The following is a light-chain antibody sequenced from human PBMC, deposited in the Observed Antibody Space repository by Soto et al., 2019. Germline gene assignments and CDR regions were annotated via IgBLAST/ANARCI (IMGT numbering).Light chain of an antibody. V-gene: IGKV3-11*01. CDR1: QSVSSY. J-gene: IGKJ1*01. Sequence: EIVLTQSPATLSLSPGERATLSCRASQSVSSYLAWYQQKPGQAPRLLIYDASNRATGIPARFSGSGSGTAFTLWIGSLEPEDFAVYYCQQRSNLLWTFGQGTKVEIK. CDR3: QQRSNLLWT. CDR2: DAS.